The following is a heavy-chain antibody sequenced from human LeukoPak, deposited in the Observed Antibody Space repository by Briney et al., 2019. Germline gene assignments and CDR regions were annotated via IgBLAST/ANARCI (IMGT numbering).Heavy chain of an antibody. V-gene: IGHV3-23*01. CDR2: ISGSGGST. CDR3: AKAPHDYSNYLNWFDP. D-gene: IGHD4-11*01. Sequence: GGSLRLSCAASGFTVSSNYMSWVRQAPGKGLEWVSAISGSGGSTYYADSVKGRFTISRDNSKNTLYLQMNSLRAEDTAVYYCAKAPHDYSNYLNWFDPWGQGTLVTVSS. J-gene: IGHJ5*02. CDR1: GFTVSSNY.